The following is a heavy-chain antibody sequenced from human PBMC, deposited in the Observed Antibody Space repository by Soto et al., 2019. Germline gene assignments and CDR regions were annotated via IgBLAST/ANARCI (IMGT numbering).Heavy chain of an antibody. Sequence: GGSLRLSCAASGFTVSSNYMSWVRQAPGKGLEWVSVIYSGGSTYYADSVKGRFTISRHNSKNTLYLQMNSLRAEDTAVYYCARGVYDYVWGSYRYFDYWGQGTLVTVSS. CDR1: GFTVSSNY. D-gene: IGHD3-16*02. J-gene: IGHJ4*02. CDR3: ARGVYDYVWGSYRYFDY. V-gene: IGHV3-53*04. CDR2: IYSGGST.